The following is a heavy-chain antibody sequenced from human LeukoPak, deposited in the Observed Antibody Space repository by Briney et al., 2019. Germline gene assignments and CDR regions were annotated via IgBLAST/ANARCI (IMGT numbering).Heavy chain of an antibody. CDR2: IKEDGSEK. J-gene: IGHJ4*02. CDR1: RFTFSNYW. Sequence: PGGSLRLSCTVSRFTFSNYWMSWVRQAPGKGLEWVANIKEDGSEKYYVDSVKGRFTISRDNAKNSLYLQMNSLRAEDTAVYYCARERWDYSIDYWGQGTLVTVSS. CDR3: ARERWDYSIDY. V-gene: IGHV3-7*01. D-gene: IGHD4-11*01.